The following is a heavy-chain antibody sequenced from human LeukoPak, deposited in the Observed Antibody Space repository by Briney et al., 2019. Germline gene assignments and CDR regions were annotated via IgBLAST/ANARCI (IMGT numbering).Heavy chain of an antibody. CDR3: ARDIAVAGKDGDY. V-gene: IGHV3-7*01. D-gene: IGHD6-19*01. Sequence: GGSLRLSCAASGFTFSSYWMSWVRQAPGKGLEWVANIKQDGSEKYYVDSVKGRFTISRDNAKNSLYLQMNSLRAEDTAVYYCARDIAVAGKDGDYWGQGTLVTVSS. CDR1: GFTFSSYW. CDR2: IKQDGSEK. J-gene: IGHJ4*02.